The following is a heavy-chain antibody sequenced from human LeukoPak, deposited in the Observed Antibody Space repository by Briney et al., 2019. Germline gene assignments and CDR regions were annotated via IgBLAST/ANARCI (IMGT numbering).Heavy chain of an antibody. J-gene: IGHJ4*02. V-gene: IGHV3-30*18. CDR3: AKDYYDSSGY. CDR1: GFTFSSYG. D-gene: IGHD3-22*01. Sequence: GGSLRLSCAASGFTFSSYGVHWVRQAPGKGLEWVAVISYDGSNKYYADSVKGRFTISRDNSKNTLYLQMNSLRAEDTAVYYCAKDYYDSSGYWGQGTLVTVSS. CDR2: ISYDGSNK.